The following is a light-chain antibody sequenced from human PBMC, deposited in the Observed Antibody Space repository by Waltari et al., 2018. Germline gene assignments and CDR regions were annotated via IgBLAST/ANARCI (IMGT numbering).Light chain of an antibody. Sequence: VLTQAPVNLSLSPGERATLPCRASQSVSRNLACSQQKPGPAPRLLIYGASTRAAGIPDRFSGSWSGTDFRLTISSLEPEDFAVYYCQHYVRLPVTFGQGTKVEIK. V-gene: IGKV3-20*01. CDR3: QHYVRLPVT. CDR2: GAS. CDR1: QSVSRN. J-gene: IGKJ1*01.